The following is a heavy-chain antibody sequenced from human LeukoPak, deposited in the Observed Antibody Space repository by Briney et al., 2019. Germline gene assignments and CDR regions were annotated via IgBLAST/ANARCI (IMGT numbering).Heavy chain of an antibody. CDR3: ARGEYYDSSGCDY. J-gene: IGHJ4*02. V-gene: IGHV3-33*01. CDR2: IWYDGSNK. CDR1: GVTFSSYG. Sequence: GRSLRLSCAASGVTFSSYGTHWVRQAPGKGLEWVAVIWYDGSNKYYADSVKGRFTISRDNSKNTLYLQMNSLRAEDTAVYYCARGEYYDSSGCDYWGQGTLVTVSS. D-gene: IGHD3-22*01.